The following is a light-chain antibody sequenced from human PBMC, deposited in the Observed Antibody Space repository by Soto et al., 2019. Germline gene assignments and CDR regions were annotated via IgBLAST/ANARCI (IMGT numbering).Light chain of an antibody. J-gene: IGKJ3*01. V-gene: IGKV1-39*01. CDR2: AAS. Sequence: DIQRTQSPSSLSASVADRVTISCRASQSIVGYLNWYQQTPGKAPKLLIYAASSLRSGVPSRFSGSGSGTDFNFTLSSLQPEDFGTYYCQQSYTTPFTFGPGTHVDI. CDR3: QQSYTTPFT. CDR1: QSIVGY.